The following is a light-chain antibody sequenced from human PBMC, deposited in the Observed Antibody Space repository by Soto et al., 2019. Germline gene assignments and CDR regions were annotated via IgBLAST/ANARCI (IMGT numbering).Light chain of an antibody. J-gene: IGLJ1*01. CDR3: SSYTSRITRV. CDR2: EVT. Sequence: SVLTQPASVSGYPGQPITISCTGTSSDVGGYNYVSWPQQHPGKAPKLMIYEVTNRPSGVFNRFSGPQSGNTASLTISGLQAEDEADYYCSSYTSRITRVFGTRTKVTVL. V-gene: IGLV2-14*01. CDR1: SSDVGGYNY.